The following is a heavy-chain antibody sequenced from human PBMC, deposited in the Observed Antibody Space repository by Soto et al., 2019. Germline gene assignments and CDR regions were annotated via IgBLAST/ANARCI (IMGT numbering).Heavy chain of an antibody. J-gene: IGHJ4*02. CDR1: GFTFSSRA. V-gene: IGHV3-23*01. CDR2: ISSTGGNT. Sequence: GGSLRLSCAVSGFTFSSRAMSWVRQAPEKGLEWVSGISSTGGNTYYADSVKGRFTISRDNSKNTLHLEMSSLRVEDTAVYYCAKVVPSSGINYWGQGTVVTVSS. D-gene: IGHD2-15*01. CDR3: AKVVPSSGINY.